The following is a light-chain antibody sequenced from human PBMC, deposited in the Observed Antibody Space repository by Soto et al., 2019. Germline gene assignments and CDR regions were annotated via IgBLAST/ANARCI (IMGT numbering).Light chain of an antibody. CDR2: KAS. Sequence: DIKMTQSPSTLSASVGDRVTITCRASQSISSWLAWYQQKPGKAPKLLINKASSLESGVPSRFSGSGSGTEFTLTISSLQPDDFATYYCQQYNSYPLTFGGGTKVDI. V-gene: IGKV1-5*03. J-gene: IGKJ4*01. CDR1: QSISSW. CDR3: QQYNSYPLT.